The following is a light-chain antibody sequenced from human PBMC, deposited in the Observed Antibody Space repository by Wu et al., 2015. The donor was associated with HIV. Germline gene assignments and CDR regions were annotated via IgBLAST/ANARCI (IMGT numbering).Light chain of an antibody. J-gene: IGKJ4*01. CDR2: AAS. V-gene: IGKV1-39*01. Sequence: DIQMTQSPSSLSASVGDRVTITCRASQSISSYLNWYQQKPGKAPKLLIYAASNLQSGVPSRFSGSESGTDFNLTISSLQPEDFATYYCQQTYSTPLTFGGGTKVEIK. CDR1: QSISSY. CDR3: QQTYSTPLT.